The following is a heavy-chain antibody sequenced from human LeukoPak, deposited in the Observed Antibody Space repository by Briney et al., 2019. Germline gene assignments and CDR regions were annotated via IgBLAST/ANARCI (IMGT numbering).Heavy chain of an antibody. CDR3: ARGAAGYSSSWYYYYMDV. J-gene: IGHJ6*03. Sequence: GGSLRLSCVASGFTFSKYDVHWVRQAPGKGLEWVAVIAYDGNNKIYADSVKGRFTISRDNSKNTLYLQMNSLRAEDTAVYYCARGAAGYSSSWYYYYMDVWGKGTTVTVSS. CDR2: IAYDGNNK. CDR1: GFTFSKYD. D-gene: IGHD6-13*01. V-gene: IGHV3-30-3*01.